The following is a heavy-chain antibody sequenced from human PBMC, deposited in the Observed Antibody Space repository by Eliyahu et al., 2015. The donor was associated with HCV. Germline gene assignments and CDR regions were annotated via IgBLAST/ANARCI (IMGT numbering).Heavy chain of an antibody. CDR2: INHSGST. D-gene: IGHD2-15*01. V-gene: IGHV4-34*01. CDR1: GGSFSGYY. CDR3: ARGSLGYCSGGSCYSGWFDP. Sequence: QVQLQQWGAGLLKPSETLSLTCAVYGGSFSGYYWXWIRQPPGKGLEWIGEINHSGSTNYNPSLKSRVTISVDTSKNQFSLKLSSVTAADTAVYYCARGSLGYCSGGSCYSGWFDPWGQGTLVTVSS. J-gene: IGHJ5*02.